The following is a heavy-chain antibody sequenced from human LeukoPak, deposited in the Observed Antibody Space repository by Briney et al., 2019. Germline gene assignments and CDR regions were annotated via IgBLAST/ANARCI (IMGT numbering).Heavy chain of an antibody. CDR1: GFTFSSYW. V-gene: IGHV3-7*01. J-gene: IGHJ4*02. Sequence: GGSLRLSCAASGFTFSSYWMTWVRQAPGKGLEWVASMNKDGSERYYVDSSRGRFTISRDNAKNSLSLQMNSLRAEDTAVYYCARDPERGSYFDYSGQGTPVTVSS. D-gene: IGHD1-26*01. CDR2: MNKDGSER. CDR3: ARDPERGSYFDY.